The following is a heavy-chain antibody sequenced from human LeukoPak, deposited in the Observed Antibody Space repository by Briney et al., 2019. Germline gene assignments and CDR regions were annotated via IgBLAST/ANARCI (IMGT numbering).Heavy chain of an antibody. D-gene: IGHD6-13*01. J-gene: IGHJ4*02. V-gene: IGHV3-11*04. CDR3: ARLNGLYRQQLVRGFDY. CDR1: GFTFSDYY. CDR2: ISSSGSTI. Sequence: GGSLRLSCAASGFTFSDYYMSWIRQAPGKGLEWVSYISSSGSTIYYADSVKGRFTISRDNAKNSLYLQMNSLRAEDTAVYYCARLNGLYRQQLVRGFDYWGQGTLVTVSS.